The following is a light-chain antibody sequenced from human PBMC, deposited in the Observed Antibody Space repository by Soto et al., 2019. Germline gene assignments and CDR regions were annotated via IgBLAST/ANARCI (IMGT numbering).Light chain of an antibody. CDR1: NIGSKS. Sequence: SYELTQLPSVSVAPGKTARITCGGNNIGSKSVHWYQQKPGQAPVLVIYYDSDRPSGIPERFSGSNSGNTAILTISRVEAGDEADYYCQVWDSSSDHVVFGGGTKLTVL. J-gene: IGLJ2*01. V-gene: IGLV3-21*04. CDR2: YDS. CDR3: QVWDSSSDHVV.